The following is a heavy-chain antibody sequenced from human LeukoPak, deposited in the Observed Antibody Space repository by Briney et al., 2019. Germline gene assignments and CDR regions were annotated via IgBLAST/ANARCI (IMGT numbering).Heavy chain of an antibody. V-gene: IGHV4-59*12. CDR3: ARDSTELSSSLDY. J-gene: IGHJ4*02. D-gene: IGHD6-6*01. Sequence: PSETLSLTCTVSGGSISSYYWSWIRQPPGKGLEWIGYIYYSGSTNYNPSLKSRVTISVDTSKNQFSLKLSSVTAADTAVYYCARDSTELSSSLDYWGQGTLVTVSS. CDR2: IYYSGST. CDR1: GGSISSYY.